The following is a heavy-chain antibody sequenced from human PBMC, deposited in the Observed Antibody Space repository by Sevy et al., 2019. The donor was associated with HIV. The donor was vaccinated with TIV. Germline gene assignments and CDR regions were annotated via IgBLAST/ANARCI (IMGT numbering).Heavy chain of an antibody. D-gene: IGHD1-1*01. V-gene: IGHV3-48*03. CDR2: ISSSGSTI. CDR1: GFTFSSYE. CDR3: ARATGTEALDAFDI. Sequence: GGSLRLSCAASGFTFSSYEMNWVRQAPGKGLEWVSYISSSGSTIYYADSVKGRFTISRDNAKNSLYLQMISLRADDTAVYYCARATGTEALDAFDIWGQGTLVTVSS. J-gene: IGHJ3*02.